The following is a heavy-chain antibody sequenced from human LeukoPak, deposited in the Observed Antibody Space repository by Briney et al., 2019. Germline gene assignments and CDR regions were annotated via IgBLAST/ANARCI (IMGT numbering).Heavy chain of an antibody. D-gene: IGHD6-13*01. Sequence: GGSLRLSCATSGFTFSHFAMHWVRQAPDKGLEWVALISYNGANKFYADSVKGRFTISRDNSKNTLYLQMNSLRAEDTAVYYCAKVGSSWDFDYWGQGTLVAVSS. V-gene: IGHV3-30*18. J-gene: IGHJ4*02. CDR1: GFTFSHFA. CDR3: AKVGSSWDFDY. CDR2: ISYNGANK.